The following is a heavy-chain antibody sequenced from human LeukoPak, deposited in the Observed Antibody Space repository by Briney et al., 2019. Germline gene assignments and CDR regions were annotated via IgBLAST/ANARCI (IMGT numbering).Heavy chain of an antibody. Sequence: GGSLRLSCAASGFTFSSYAMHWVRQAPGKGLEWVAVISYDGSNKYYADSVKGRFTISRDNSKNTLYLQMNSLRAEDTAVYYCARGGNGDSAVDYWGQGTLLTVSS. CDR2: ISYDGSNK. D-gene: IGHD4-17*01. CDR3: ARGGNGDSAVDY. J-gene: IGHJ4*02. V-gene: IGHV3-30-3*01. CDR1: GFTFSSYA.